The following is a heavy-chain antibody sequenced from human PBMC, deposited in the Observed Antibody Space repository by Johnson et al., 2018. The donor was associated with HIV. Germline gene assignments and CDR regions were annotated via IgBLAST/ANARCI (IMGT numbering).Heavy chain of an antibody. CDR3: ARGPFYPYYNFWSGYVDAFDI. V-gene: IGHV3-30*02. Sequence: QVQLVESGGGVVQPGGSLRLSCAASGFTFSSFGMHWVRQAPGKGLEWVAFIRYDGSNKYYAVSVKGRFPISRHTTKNTLYLQMNSLRAEDTAVFYCARGPFYPYYNFWSGYVDAFDIWGQGTMVTVSS. J-gene: IGHJ3*02. CDR1: GFTFSSFG. D-gene: IGHD3-3*01. CDR2: IRYDGSNK.